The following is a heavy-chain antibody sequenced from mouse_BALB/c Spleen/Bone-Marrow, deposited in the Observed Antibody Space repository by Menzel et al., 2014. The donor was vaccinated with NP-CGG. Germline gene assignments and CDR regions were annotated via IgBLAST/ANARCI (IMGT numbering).Heavy chain of an antibody. V-gene: IGHV1-80*01. Sequence: VNVVESGAELVRPGSSVKISCRASGYAFSAYWMNWVKQRPGQGLEWIGQMYPGDGDTNYNGKFKGKATLTADKSSSTAYMQLSSLTSEDSAVYFCTRSTATFDYWGQGTTLTVSS. CDR2: MYPGDGDT. CDR3: TRSTATFDY. CDR1: GYAFSAYW. J-gene: IGHJ2*01. D-gene: IGHD1-2*01.